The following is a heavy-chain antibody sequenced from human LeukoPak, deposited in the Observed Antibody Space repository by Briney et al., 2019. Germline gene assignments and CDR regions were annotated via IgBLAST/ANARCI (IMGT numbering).Heavy chain of an antibody. Sequence: KTSETLSLTCTVSGGSISSGGYYWSWIRQHPGKGLEWIGYIYYSGSTYYNPSLKSRVTISVDTSKNQFSLKLSSVTAADTAVYYCAREIPADFWRGYYTGAFDYWGQGTLVTVSS. CDR3: AREIPADFWRGYYTGAFDY. CDR2: IYYSGST. CDR1: GGSISSGGYY. V-gene: IGHV4-31*03. D-gene: IGHD3-3*01. J-gene: IGHJ4*02.